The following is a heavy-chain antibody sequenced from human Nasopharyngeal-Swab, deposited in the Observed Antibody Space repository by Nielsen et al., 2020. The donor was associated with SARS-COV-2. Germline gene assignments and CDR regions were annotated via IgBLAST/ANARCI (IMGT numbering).Heavy chain of an antibody. Sequence: ASVKVSCKASGYTFTGYYMHWVRQAPGQGLEWMGWINPNSGGTNYAQKFQGWVTMTRDTSISTAYMELSRLRSDDTAVYYCATGGYDSSGYFDYWGQGTLVTVSS. CDR3: ATGGYDSSGYFDY. J-gene: IGHJ4*02. CDR2: INPNSGGT. CDR1: GYTFTGYY. V-gene: IGHV1-2*04. D-gene: IGHD3-22*01.